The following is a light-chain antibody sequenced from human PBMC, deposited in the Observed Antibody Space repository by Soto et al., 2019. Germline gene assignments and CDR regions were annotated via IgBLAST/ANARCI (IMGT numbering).Light chain of an antibody. V-gene: IGKV3-20*01. CDR3: QXYGSSPIT. Sequence: EIVLTQSPGTLSLSPGERATLSCRASQSVSSSYLAWYQQKPGQAPRLLIYGESSRATGIPDRFSGSGSGTDFTLTISRLEPEDFAVYYCQXYGSSPITCGQGTRLEIK. J-gene: IGKJ5*01. CDR1: QSVSSSY. CDR2: GES.